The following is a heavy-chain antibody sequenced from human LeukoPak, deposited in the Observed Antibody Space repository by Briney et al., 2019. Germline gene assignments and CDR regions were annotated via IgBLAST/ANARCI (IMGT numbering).Heavy chain of an antibody. V-gene: IGHV3-48*03. Sequence: GGSLRLSCAASGFTLSTYDMNWVRQAPGKGLQWVSYISGSGSTKFYADSVKGRFTISRDNAKNSLYLQMNGLRGEDTAVYFCARGDGSGSYYNFDYWGQGTLVTVSS. CDR2: ISGSGSTK. D-gene: IGHD3-10*01. CDR1: GFTLSTYD. J-gene: IGHJ4*02. CDR3: ARGDGSGSYYNFDY.